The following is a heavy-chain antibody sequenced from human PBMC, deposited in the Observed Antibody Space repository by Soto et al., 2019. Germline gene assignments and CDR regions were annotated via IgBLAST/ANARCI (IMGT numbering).Heavy chain of an antibody. CDR1: GGSISSYY. D-gene: IGHD4-17*01. V-gene: IGHV4-4*07. CDR2: IYTSGST. CDR3: ARVRDYTTPYYFDY. Sequence: PSETLSLTCTVSGGSISSYYWSWIRQPAGKGLEWIGRIYTSGSTNYNPSLKSRVTMPVDTSKNQFSLKLSSVTAADTAVYYCARVRDYTTPYYFDYWGQGTLVTVSS. J-gene: IGHJ4*02.